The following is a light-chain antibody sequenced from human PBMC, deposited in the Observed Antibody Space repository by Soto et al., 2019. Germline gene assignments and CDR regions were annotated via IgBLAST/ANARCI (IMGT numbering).Light chain of an antibody. J-gene: IGKJ5*01. Sequence: EIVMTQSPATLSVSPGERATLSCRASQSIRINVGWYQQRPGQAPRLLIYGASTRATGIPARFSGSGSGTEFTLTISSLDSGDSAVYYCQQYNSWRQITFGQGTRLEIK. CDR2: GAS. CDR3: QQYNSWRQIT. V-gene: IGKV3-15*01. CDR1: QSIRIN.